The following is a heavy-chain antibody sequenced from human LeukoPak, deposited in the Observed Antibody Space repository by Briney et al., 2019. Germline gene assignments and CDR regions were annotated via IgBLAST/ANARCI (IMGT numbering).Heavy chain of an antibody. J-gene: IGHJ4*02. CDR3: ARSYGFHGKYYFDY. CDR2: INHSGST. CDR1: GGSFSGYY. Sequence: SETLSLTCAVYGGSFSGYYWSWIRQPPGKGLEWIGEINHSGSTNYNPSLESRVTISVDTSKNQFSLKLSSVTAADTAVYYCARSYGFHGKYYFDYWGQGTLVTVSS. D-gene: IGHD5-18*01. V-gene: IGHV4-34*01.